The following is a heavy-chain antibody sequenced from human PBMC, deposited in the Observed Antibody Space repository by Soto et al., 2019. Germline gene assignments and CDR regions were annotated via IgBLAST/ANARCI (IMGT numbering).Heavy chain of an antibody. CDR3: ASTYYYDSSGYSPFDY. J-gene: IGHJ4*02. D-gene: IGHD3-22*01. Sequence: QVQLVQSGAEVKKPGSSVKVSCKASGGTFSSYAISWVRQAPGQGLEWMGGIIPIFGTANYTQKFQGRVTNTADKSTSTAYMELSSLRSEDTAVYYCASTYYYDSSGYSPFDYWGQGTLVTVSS. CDR2: IIPIFGTA. CDR1: GGTFSSYA. V-gene: IGHV1-69*06.